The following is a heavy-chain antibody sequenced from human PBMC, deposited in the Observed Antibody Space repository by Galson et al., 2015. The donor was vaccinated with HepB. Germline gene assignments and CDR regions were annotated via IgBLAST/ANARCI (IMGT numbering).Heavy chain of an antibody. CDR3: ARGPVYDFWSGYYVPPPDY. CDR1: GYTFTSYD. V-gene: IGHV1-8*01. D-gene: IGHD3-3*01. J-gene: IGHJ4*02. Sequence: SVKVSCKASGYTFTSYDINWVRQATGQGLEWMGWLNPNGGNTGYAQKFQGRVTMTRNTSISTAYMELSSLRSEDTAVYYCARGPVYDFWSGYYVPPPDYWGQGTLVTVSS. CDR2: LNPNGGNT.